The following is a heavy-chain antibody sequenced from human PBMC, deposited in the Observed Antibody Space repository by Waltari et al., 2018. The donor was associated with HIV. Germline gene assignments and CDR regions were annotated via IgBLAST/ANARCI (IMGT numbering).Heavy chain of an antibody. CDR2: IIPILGIA. CDR3: ARAQKTSRFYYYYYGMDV. V-gene: IGHV1-69*04. J-gene: IGHJ6*02. CDR1: GGTFSSYA. Sequence: QVQLVQSGAEVKKPGSSVKVSCKASGGTFSSYAISWVRQAPGQGLEWMGRIIPILGIANYAQKVQGRVTITADKSTSTAYMELSSLRSEDTAVYYCARAQKTSRFYYYYYGMDVWGQGTTVTVSS.